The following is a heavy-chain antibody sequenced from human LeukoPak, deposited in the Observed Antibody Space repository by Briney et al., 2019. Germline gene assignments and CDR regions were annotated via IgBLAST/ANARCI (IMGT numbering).Heavy chain of an antibody. CDR2: IYYTGST. V-gene: IGHV4-61*01. J-gene: IGHJ4*02. CDR3: ARGPPDCDYFDY. D-gene: IGHD2-21*02. CDR1: GGSVSSGSYY. Sequence: SETLSLTCTVSGGSVSSGSYYWSWIRQPPGKGLEWIGNIYYTGSTNYNPSLKSRVTISVDTSKNQFSLKLSSVTAADTAVYYCARGPPDCDYFDYWGQGTLVTVSS.